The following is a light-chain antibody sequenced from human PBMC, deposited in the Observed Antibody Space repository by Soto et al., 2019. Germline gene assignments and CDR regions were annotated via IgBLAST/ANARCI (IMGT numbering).Light chain of an antibody. Sequence: DIQMTQSPSTLSASVGDRVTITCRASQSIANWVAWYQQKPGRAPKLVVYDAASLRGGVPPRFSGSGSGTEFFLIINSLQPGDIATYYCQHYSDSHFTFGQGTRLEIK. CDR2: DAA. CDR3: QHYSDSHFT. J-gene: IGKJ2*01. V-gene: IGKV1-5*01. CDR1: QSIANW.